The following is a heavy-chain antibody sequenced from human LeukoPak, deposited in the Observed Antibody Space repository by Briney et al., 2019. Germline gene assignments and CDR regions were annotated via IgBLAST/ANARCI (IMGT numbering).Heavy chain of an antibody. V-gene: IGHV3-7*01. CDR1: GFTFSSYW. D-gene: IGHD2-15*01. CDR2: INQDVSEK. CDR3: AREPIYCSGGSCYSGHWFDP. J-gene: IGHJ5*02. Sequence: GGSLRLSCAASGFTFSSYWMSWVRQAPGKGLEWVAIINQDVSEKYYVDSVKGRFTISRDNAKNSLYLQMNSLRAEDTAVYYCAREPIYCSGGSCYSGHWFDPWGQGTLVTVSS.